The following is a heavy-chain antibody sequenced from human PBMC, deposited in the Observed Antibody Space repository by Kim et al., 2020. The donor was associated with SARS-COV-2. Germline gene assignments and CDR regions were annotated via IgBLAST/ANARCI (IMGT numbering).Heavy chain of an antibody. CDR1: GGSISSSSYY. J-gene: IGHJ4*02. CDR3: ARQEAAAEFDY. CDR2: IYYSGST. Sequence: SETLSLTCTVSGGSISSSSYYWGWIRQPPGKGLEWIGSIYYSGSTYYNPSLKSRVTISVDTSKNQFSLKLSSVTAADTAVYYCARQEAAAEFDYWGQGT. D-gene: IGHD6-13*01. V-gene: IGHV4-39*01.